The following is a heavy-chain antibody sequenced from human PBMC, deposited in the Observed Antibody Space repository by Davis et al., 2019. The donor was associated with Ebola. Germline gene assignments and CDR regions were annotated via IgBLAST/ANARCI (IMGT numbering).Heavy chain of an antibody. CDR2: INPSGGST. V-gene: IGHV1-46*01. CDR3: ARGITIFGVVIIRGDWFDP. CDR1: GYTFTSYY. Sequence: AASVKVSCKASGYTFTSYYMHWVRQAPGQGLEWMGIINPSGGSTSYAQKFQGRVTMTRDTSTSTVYMELSSLRSEDTAVYYCARGITIFGVVIIRGDWFDPWGQGTLVTVSS. D-gene: IGHD3-3*01. J-gene: IGHJ5*02.